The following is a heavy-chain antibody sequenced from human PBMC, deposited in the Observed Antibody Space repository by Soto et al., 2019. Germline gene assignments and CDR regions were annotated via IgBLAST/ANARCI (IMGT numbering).Heavy chain of an antibody. CDR3: ARRMRSGYSGYGTVRGDFDI. CDR1: GGSFSGYY. Sequence: SETLTLTCAVYGGSFSGYYWSWIRQPPGKGLEWLGEINHSGSTNYNPSLKSRVTISVDTSKNQISLNLSSVTAADTAVYYCARRMRSGYSGYGTVRGDFDIWGQGTTVTVSS. V-gene: IGHV4-34*01. D-gene: IGHD5-12*01. J-gene: IGHJ3*02. CDR2: INHSGST.